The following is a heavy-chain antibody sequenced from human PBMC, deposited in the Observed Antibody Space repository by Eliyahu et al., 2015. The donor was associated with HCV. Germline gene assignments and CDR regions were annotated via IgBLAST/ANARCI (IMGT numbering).Heavy chain of an antibody. D-gene: IGHD3-22*01. V-gene: IGHV4-31*03. CDR3: ARAGDGPHDSSGYSEKLSFDY. CDR1: GGSISSGGYX. Sequence: QVQLQESGPGLVKPSQTLSLTCTVSGGSISSGGYXWSWIRQHPGKGLEWIGYIYYSGSTYYNPSLKSRVTISVDTSKNQFSLKLSSVTAADTAVYYCARAGDGPHDSSGYSEKLSFDYWGQGTLVTVSS. CDR2: IYYSGST. J-gene: IGHJ4*02.